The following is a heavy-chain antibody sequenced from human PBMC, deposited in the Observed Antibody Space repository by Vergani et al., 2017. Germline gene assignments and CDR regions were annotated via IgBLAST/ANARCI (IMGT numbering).Heavy chain of an antibody. D-gene: IGHD2-2*01. CDR3: AREGVPAANGLDA. CDR2: IIPIFGTA. Sequence: QVQLVQSGAEVKKPGSSVKVSCKASGGTFSSYAISWVRQAPGQGLEWMGGIIPIFGTANYAQKFQGRVTITADESTMTAYMERSSLRAEDTAVYYCAREGVPAANGLDAWGQGTLVTVSS. J-gene: IGHJ5*02. V-gene: IGHV1-69*01. CDR1: GGTFSSYA.